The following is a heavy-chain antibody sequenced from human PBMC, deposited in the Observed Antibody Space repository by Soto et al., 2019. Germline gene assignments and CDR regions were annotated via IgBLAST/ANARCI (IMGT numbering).Heavy chain of an antibody. J-gene: IGHJ6*02. V-gene: IGHV3-23*01. CDR2: ISGSGGGT. Sequence: PGGSLRLSCAASGFTFSSYAMSWVRQAPGKGLEWVSAISGSGGGTYYADSVKGRFTISRDNSKNTLYLQMNSLRAEDTAVYYCAKPTLSGDYDILTGYSYYYGLDVWGQGTTVTVSS. CDR1: GFTFSSYA. CDR3: AKPTLSGDYDILTGYSYYYGLDV. D-gene: IGHD3-9*01.